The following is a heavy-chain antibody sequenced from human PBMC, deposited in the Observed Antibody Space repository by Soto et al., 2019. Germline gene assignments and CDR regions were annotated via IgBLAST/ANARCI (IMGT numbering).Heavy chain of an antibody. CDR2: INHSGST. J-gene: IGHJ5*02. V-gene: IGHV4-34*01. CDR3: AREPPFYYGSGSYYRAYNWFDP. Sequence: LSETLSLTCAVYGGSFSGYYWSWIRQPPGKGLEWIGEINHSGSTNYNPSLKSRVTISVDTSKNQFSLKLSSVTAADTAVYYCAREPPFYYGSGSYYRAYNWFDPWGQGTLVTVSS. D-gene: IGHD3-10*01. CDR1: GGSFSGYY.